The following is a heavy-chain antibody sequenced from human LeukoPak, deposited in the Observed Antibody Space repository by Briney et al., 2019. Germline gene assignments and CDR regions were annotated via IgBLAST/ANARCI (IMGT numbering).Heavy chain of an antibody. D-gene: IGHD6-13*01. CDR2: ISSSSSYI. CDR3: ARISAAGTRYYYYMDV. V-gene: IGHV3-21*01. J-gene: IGHJ6*03. CDR1: GFTFDDYA. Sequence: GGSLRLSCAASGFTFDDYAMHWVRQAPGKGLEWVSSISSSSSYIYYADSVKGRFTISRDNAKNSLYLQMNSLRAEDTSVYYCARISAAGTRYYYYMDVWGKGTTVTVSS.